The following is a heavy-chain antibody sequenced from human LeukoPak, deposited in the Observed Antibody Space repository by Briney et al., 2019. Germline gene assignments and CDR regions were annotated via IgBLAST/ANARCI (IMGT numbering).Heavy chain of an antibody. J-gene: IGHJ5*02. V-gene: IGHV4-34*01. CDR2: IYHSGST. CDR1: GGSFSGFY. CDR3: ARAGVLWFGKYWFDP. D-gene: IGHD3-10*01. Sequence: SETLSLTCTVSGGSFSGFYWDWLRQPPGKGLEWIGYIYHSGSTYYNTALKRRDSISDYTSKNQISRKRCSVTAADTAVCYCARAGVLWFGKYWFDPWGQGTLVTVSS.